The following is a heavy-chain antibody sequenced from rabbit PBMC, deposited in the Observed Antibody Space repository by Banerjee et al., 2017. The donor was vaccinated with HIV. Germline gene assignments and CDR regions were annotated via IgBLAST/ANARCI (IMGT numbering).Heavy chain of an antibody. J-gene: IGHJ3*01. D-gene: IGHD2-1*01. V-gene: IGHV1S45*01. CDR1: GFSFSNSW. CDR2: IYAGSSGST. CDR3: ARDFPSL. Sequence: QEQLKESGGGLVQPGGSLTLTCTPSGFSFSNSWICWVRQAPGKGLEWIACIYAGSSGSTWYASWAKGRFTISKTSSTTVTLQMTSLTAADTATYFCARDFPSLWGQGTLVTVS.